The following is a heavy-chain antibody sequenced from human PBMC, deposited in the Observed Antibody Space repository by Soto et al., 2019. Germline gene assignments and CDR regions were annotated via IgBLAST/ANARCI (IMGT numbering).Heavy chain of an antibody. CDR3: ARFSIDSSGYLAY. V-gene: IGHV3-11*06. J-gene: IGHJ4*02. CDR1: GFTFSDYY. CDR2: ISSSSSYT. Sequence: SLRLSCAASGFTFSDYYMSWIRQAPGKGLEWVSYISSSSSYTNYADSVKGRFTISRDNAKNSLYLQMNSLRAEDTAVYYCARFSIDSSGYLAYWGQGTLVTVSS. D-gene: IGHD3-22*01.